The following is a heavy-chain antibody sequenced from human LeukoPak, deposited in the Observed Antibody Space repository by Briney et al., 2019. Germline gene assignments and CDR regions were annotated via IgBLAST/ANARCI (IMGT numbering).Heavy chain of an antibody. Sequence: GGSLRLSCAASGFTFSSYSMNWVRQAPGKGLEWVSYISTSRTTIYYADSVKGRFTISRDNAKISVDLQMNSLRAEDTAVYYCARGAAMDGPYNWFDPWGQGTLVTVSS. J-gene: IGHJ5*02. CDR3: ARGAAMDGPYNWFDP. CDR1: GFTFSSYS. CDR2: ISTSRTTI. D-gene: IGHD2-8*01. V-gene: IGHV3-48*01.